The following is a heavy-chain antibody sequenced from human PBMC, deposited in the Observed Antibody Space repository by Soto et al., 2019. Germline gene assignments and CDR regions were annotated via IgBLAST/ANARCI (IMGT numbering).Heavy chain of an antibody. J-gene: IGHJ3*01. CDR3: TGVKPDAQGSGLHF. Sequence: QVQLEESGGGAVQPGRSLRLSCVASGFDFGISVMYWVRQAPGKGLDWVAVILHDGSDKYYADSVKGRFTISRDNSKNTLFLQMDRLTVEDTAVYYCTGVKPDAQGSGLHFWGRGTMVNVSS. CDR2: ILHDGSDK. V-gene: IGHV3-30*04. CDR1: GFDFGISV. D-gene: IGHD2-2*01.